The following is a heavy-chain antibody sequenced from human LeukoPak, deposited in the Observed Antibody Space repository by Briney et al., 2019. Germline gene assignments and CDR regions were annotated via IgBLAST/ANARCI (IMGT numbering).Heavy chain of an antibody. CDR3: ARSIGLTGGGVDV. J-gene: IGHJ6*02. CDR2: INNGGSTI. D-gene: IGHD3-9*01. Sequence: GGSLRLSCAASGFTFSDYNMNWVRQAPGKGREWVSYINNGGSTIHHADSVKGRFTISSDTAKKTLYLQMNSLRAEDTAVYYCARSIGLTGGGVDVWGQGTTVTVSS. V-gene: IGHV3-11*01. CDR1: GFTFSDYN.